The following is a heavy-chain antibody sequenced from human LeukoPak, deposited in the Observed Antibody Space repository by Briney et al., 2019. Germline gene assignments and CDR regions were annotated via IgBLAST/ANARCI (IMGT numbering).Heavy chain of an antibody. D-gene: IGHD2-21*01. J-gene: IGHJ5*02. CDR1: GGSISSGGYS. CDR2: IYHRGST. CDR3: ARRIVVKNWFDP. Sequence: SETLSLTCAVSGGSISSGGYSWSWIRQPPGKGLEWIGYIYHRGSTYYNPSLKSRVTISVDRSKNQFSLKLSSVTAADTAVYYCARRIVVKNWFDPWGQGTLVTVSS. V-gene: IGHV4-30-2*01.